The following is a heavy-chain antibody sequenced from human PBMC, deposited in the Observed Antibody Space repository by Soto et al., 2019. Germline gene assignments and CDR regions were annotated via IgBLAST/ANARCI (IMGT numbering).Heavy chain of an antibody. Sequence: PSQTLSLTCAISGDSVSSNSAAWNWIRQSPSRGLEWLGRTYYRSKWYNDYAVSVKSRITINPDTSKNQFSLQLNSVTPEDTAVYYCERAGGVFRGVMVFGYYYSYWAVWGKGTTVPVSS. CDR1: GDSVSSNSAA. CDR2: TYYRSKWYN. CDR3: ERAGGVFRGVMVFGYYYSYWAV. J-gene: IGHJ6*03. D-gene: IGHD3-16*01. V-gene: IGHV6-1*01.